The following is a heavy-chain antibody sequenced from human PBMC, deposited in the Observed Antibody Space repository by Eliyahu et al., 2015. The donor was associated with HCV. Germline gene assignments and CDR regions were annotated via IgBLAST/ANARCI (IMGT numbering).Heavy chain of an antibody. D-gene: IGHD1-26*01. CDR2: ISXDENNE. Sequence: QVQLVESGGGVVQPGGSLRLSCXASAFTFSNHPMHWLRQAPGEGLEWVALISXDENNEYYLDSVKGRFTISRDNLKNMVYLQMNSLRAEDTAIYYCARGYTGSCIDKWGQGTLVTVSS. J-gene: IGHJ4*02. CDR3: ARGYTGSCIDK. V-gene: IGHV3-30*04. CDR1: AFTFSNHP.